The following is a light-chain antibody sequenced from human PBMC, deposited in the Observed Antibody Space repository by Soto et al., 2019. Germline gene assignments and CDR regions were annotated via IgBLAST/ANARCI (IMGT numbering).Light chain of an antibody. J-gene: IGKJ5*01. V-gene: IGKV3-15*01. CDR1: QSVRNK. CDR2: GAS. CDR3: QQYNNWRLIN. Sequence: EILMTQSPSTLSVSPGDRATLSCRASQSVRNKLAWYQQKLCQAPRLLIHGASTRATGTPARFSGSGSGTEFTLTISSLPSENFAVYYCQQYNNWRLINFGQWTRLDIK.